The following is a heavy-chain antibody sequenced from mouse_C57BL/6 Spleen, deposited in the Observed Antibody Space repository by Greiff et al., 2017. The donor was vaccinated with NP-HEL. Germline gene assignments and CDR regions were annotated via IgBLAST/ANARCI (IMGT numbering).Heavy chain of an antibody. CDR1: GFTFSDYG. CDR2: ISSGSSTI. CDR3: ARRDYYGFYFDY. Sequence: EVKVVESGGGLVKPGGSLKLSCAASGFTFSDYGMHWVRQAPEKGLEWVAYISSGSSTIYYADTVKGRFTIPRDNAKNTLFLQMTSLRSEDTAMYYCARRDYYGFYFDYWGQGTTLTVSS. D-gene: IGHD2-2*01. J-gene: IGHJ2*01. V-gene: IGHV5-17*01.